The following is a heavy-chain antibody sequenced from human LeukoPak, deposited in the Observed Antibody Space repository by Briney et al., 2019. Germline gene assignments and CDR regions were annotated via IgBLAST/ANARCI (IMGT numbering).Heavy chain of an antibody. J-gene: IGHJ4*02. D-gene: IGHD3-22*01. V-gene: IGHV3-48*03. CDR1: GLTVNNYE. Sequence: PGGSLRLSCAASGLTVNNYEMSWVRQAPGKGLEWVAYISSSGSTIFYSDSVKGRFTISRDNAKSSLHLQMNSLKADDTAVYYCARGGGRGHYNERYYFDYWGQGTLVTVSS. CDR2: ISSSGSTI. CDR3: ARGGGRGHYNERYYFDY.